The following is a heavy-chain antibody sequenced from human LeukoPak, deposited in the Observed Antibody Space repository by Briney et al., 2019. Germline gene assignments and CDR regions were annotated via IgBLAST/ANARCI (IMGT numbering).Heavy chain of an antibody. J-gene: IGHJ4*02. Sequence: GGSLRLSCAASGFTFSTYSMNWVRQAPGKGLEWVGLIKSKTDGGTTDYAAPVKGRFTFSRDDSKNTLYLQMNSLKTEDTAVYYCTILGYCTNGVCPTHYCWGQGTLVTVSS. CDR2: IKSKTDGGTT. CDR1: GFTFSTYS. D-gene: IGHD2-8*01. CDR3: TILGYCTNGVCPTHYC. V-gene: IGHV3-15*01.